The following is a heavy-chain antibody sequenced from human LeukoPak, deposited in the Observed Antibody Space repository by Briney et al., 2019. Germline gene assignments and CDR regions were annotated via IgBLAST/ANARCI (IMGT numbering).Heavy chain of an antibody. J-gene: IGHJ3*02. CDR2: IIPILGIA. CDR1: GGTFSSYA. CDR3: ARGSYYDSSGSEGPRDAFDI. V-gene: IGHV1-69*04. D-gene: IGHD3-22*01. Sequence: SVKVSCKASGGTFSSYAISWVRQAPGRGLEWMGRIIPILGIANYAQKFQGRVTITADKSTSTAYMELSSLRSEDTAVYYCARGSYYDSSGSEGPRDAFDIWGQGTMVTVSS.